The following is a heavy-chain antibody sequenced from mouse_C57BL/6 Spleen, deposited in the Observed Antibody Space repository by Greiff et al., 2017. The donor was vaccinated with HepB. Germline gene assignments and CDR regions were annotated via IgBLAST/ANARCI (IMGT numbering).Heavy chain of an antibody. CDR2: INPSSGYT. D-gene: IGHD2-4*01. Sequence: QVHVKQSGAELAKPGASVKLSCKASGYTFTSYWMHWVKQRPGQGLEWIGYINPSSGYTKYNQKFKDKATLTADKSSSTAYMQLSSLTYEDSAVYYCARFPYDYDRAWFAYWGQGTLVTVSA. CDR3: ARFPYDYDRAWFAY. CDR1: GYTFTSYW. V-gene: IGHV1-7*01. J-gene: IGHJ3*01.